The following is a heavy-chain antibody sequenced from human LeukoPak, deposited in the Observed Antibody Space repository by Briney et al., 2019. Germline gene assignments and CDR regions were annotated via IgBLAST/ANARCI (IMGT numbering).Heavy chain of an antibody. CDR1: GGSISSYY. D-gene: IGHD3-3*01. Sequence: NPSETLSLTCTVSGGSISSYYWSWIRQPPGKGLEWIGEINHSGSTNYNPSLKSRVTISVDTSKNQFSLKLSSVTAADTAVYYCARAPRFLEWCFDYWGQGTLVTVSS. V-gene: IGHV4-34*01. CDR3: ARAPRFLEWCFDY. J-gene: IGHJ4*02. CDR2: INHSGST.